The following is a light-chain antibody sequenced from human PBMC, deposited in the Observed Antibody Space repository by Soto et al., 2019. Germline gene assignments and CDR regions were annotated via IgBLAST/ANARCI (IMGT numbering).Light chain of an antibody. V-gene: IGKV1-13*02. CDR2: KAS. Sequence: IPVTQSPSSLSASVGDRVTITCRASQGIRNDLGWYQQKPGKAPKLLINKASSLESGVPSRFSGSGSGTEFTLTISSLQPDDFATYYCQHFNSYPWTFGQGTKVDIK. CDR3: QHFNSYPWT. J-gene: IGKJ1*01. CDR1: QGIRND.